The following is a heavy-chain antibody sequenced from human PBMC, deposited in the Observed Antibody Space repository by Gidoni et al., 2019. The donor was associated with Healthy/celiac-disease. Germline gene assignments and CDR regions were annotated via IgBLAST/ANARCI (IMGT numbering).Heavy chain of an antibody. CDR3: AKARGALYYDFWSGYGDFDY. CDR2: ISWNSGSI. CDR1: GFTFDFYA. Sequence: EVQLVESGGGLVQPGRSLRLSCAASGFTFDFYALHWVRQAPGKGLEWVSGISWNSGSIGYADSVKGRFTISRDNAKNFLYLQMNSLRAEDTALYYCAKARGALYYDFWSGYGDFDYWGQGTLVTVSS. J-gene: IGHJ4*02. D-gene: IGHD3-3*01. V-gene: IGHV3-9*01.